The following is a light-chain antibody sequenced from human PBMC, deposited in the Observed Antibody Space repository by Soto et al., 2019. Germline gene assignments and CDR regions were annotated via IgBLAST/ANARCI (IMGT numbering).Light chain of an antibody. CDR2: KAS. CDR3: QQAASFPIT. V-gene: IGKV1-5*03. CDR1: QSIGDL. J-gene: IGKJ5*01. Sequence: DIQMTQSPSTLSASVEDRVTITCRASQSIGDLLAWYQQKPGAAPKLLIYKASSLESGVPSRFSGSGSGTDFTLTINSLQPEDFATYYCQQAASFPITFGQGTRLEIK.